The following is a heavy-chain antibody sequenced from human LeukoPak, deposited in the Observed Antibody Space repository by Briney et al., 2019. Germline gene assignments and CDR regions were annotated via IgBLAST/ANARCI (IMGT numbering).Heavy chain of an antibody. CDR3: VRNDTSGVGLDY. CDR2: ISGRGTSI. J-gene: IGHJ4*02. CDR1: GFTFSNYA. Sequence: GESLRLSCAASGFTFSNYAMTGFGQPPGKGREGVSNISGRGTSINYAVSVKGRFSISRDNSKNTLYLQMNSLRDEDTAVYYCVRNDTSGVGLDYWGQGSLVTVSS. D-gene: IGHD3-3*01. V-gene: IGHV3-23*01.